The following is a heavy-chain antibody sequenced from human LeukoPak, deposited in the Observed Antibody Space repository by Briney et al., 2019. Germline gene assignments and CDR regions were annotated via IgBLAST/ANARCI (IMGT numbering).Heavy chain of an antibody. J-gene: IGHJ5*02. CDR3: ARGDYGSGTYLGGS. CDR1: GFTFSSYG. V-gene: IGHV4-38-2*01. Sequence: GSLRLSCAASGFTFSSYGMSWIRQPPGKGLEWIGSFYHSGSTYYNPSLKSRVTISVDTSQNQFSPQLTSVTAADTAVYYCARGDYGSGTYLGGSWGQGILVTVSP. D-gene: IGHD3-10*01. CDR2: FYHSGST.